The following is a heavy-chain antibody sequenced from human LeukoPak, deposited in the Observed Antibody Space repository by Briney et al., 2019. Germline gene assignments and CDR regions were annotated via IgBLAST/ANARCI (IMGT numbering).Heavy chain of an antibody. CDR3: ARGDIVVVPAARAFDY. V-gene: IGHV3-21*01. D-gene: IGHD2-2*01. Sequence: KPGGSLRLSCAASGFTFSSYSMNWVRQAPGKGLEWVSSISSSSSYIYYADSVKGRFTISRDNAKNSLYLQMNSLRAEDTAVYYCARGDIVVVPAARAFDYWGQGTLVTVSS. CDR1: GFTFSSYS. CDR2: ISSSSSYI. J-gene: IGHJ4*02.